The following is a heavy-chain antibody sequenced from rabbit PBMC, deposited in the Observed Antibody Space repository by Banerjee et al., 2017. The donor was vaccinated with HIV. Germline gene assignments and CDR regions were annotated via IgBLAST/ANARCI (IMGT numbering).Heavy chain of an antibody. Sequence: QEQLEESGGDLVKPEGSLTLTCTASGFSFSNKYVMCWVRQAPGKGLEWIACINTSSGNTVYASWVNGRFTISRSTSLNTVDLKMTSLTAADTATYFCARDGYAGHGYPNLWGPGTLVTVS. CDR1: GFSFSNKYV. D-gene: IGHD6-1*01. CDR3: ARDGYAGHGYPNL. V-gene: IGHV1S43*01. CDR2: INTSSGNT. J-gene: IGHJ4*01.